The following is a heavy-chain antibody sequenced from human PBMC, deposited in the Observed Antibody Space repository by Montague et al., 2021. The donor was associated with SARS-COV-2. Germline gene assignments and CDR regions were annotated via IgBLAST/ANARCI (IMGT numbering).Heavy chain of an antibody. CDR1: GGSISSYY. J-gene: IGHJ4*03. D-gene: IGHD1-26*01. V-gene: IGHV4-34*01. CDR3: ACGDENGSGYIDN. Sequence: SETLSLTCTVSGGSISSYYWSCSRLPPGNGLEWEGEVSHGGSTYYNSSFKIRVTISVDTSKNQFYLTLTSVAAAATAAYYCACGDENGSGYIDNWGKGTLVTVSS. CDR2: VSHGGST.